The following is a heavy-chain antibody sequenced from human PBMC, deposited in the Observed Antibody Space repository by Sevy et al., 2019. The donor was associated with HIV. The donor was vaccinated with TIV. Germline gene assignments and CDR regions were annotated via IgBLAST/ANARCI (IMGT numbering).Heavy chain of an antibody. J-gene: IGHJ3*02. Sequence: GGSLRLSCAGSGFTFNSHTMNWVRQAPGKGLEWVSSISGSSSYIYYGDSVKGRFTISRDNAKSSLFLQMNSLRAEDTAIYFCARVKDYGDYGAFDIWGQGTMVTVSS. V-gene: IGHV3-21*01. D-gene: IGHD4-17*01. CDR1: GFTFNSHT. CDR3: ARVKDYGDYGAFDI. CDR2: ISGSSSYI.